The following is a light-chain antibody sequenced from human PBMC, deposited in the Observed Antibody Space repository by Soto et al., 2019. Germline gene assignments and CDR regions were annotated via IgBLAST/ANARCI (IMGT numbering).Light chain of an antibody. Sequence: QSVLTQPPSASGSPGQSVAISCTGTNSDVGCYNYVSWYQHHPGKVPKLMIYEVTKRPSGVPDRFSGSKSGNTASLTVSGLQAEDEAEYYCSSYTSNYIVVLGGGTKLTVL. V-gene: IGLV2-8*01. CDR3: SSYTSNYIVV. CDR2: EVT. CDR1: NSDVGCYNY. J-gene: IGLJ2*01.